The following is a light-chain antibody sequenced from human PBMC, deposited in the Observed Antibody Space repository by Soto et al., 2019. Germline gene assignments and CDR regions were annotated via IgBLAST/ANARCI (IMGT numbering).Light chain of an antibody. CDR3: QHHNSYSEA. Sequence: DIQMTQSPSTLSGSVGDRVTITCRASQTISSWLAWYQQKPGKAPKLLIYKASTLKSGVPSRFSGSGSGTEFTLTISSLQPDDFATYYCQHHNSYSEAFGQGNKVDIK. J-gene: IGKJ1*01. CDR1: QTISSW. V-gene: IGKV1-5*03. CDR2: KAS.